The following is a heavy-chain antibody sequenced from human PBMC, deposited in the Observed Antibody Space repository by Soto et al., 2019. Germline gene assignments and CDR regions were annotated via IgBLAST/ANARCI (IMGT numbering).Heavy chain of an antibody. CDR2: IYWDDDK. V-gene: IGHV2-5*02. Sequence: QITLKESGPTLVKPTQTLTLTCTFSGFSLTSSGVGVGWIRQPPGKALEWLALIYWDDDKRYSPSLQTRLTVTKDTSKNQVVLTMTNMDPVDTATYYCANGYHYFDSWGQGTLVTVSS. CDR1: GFSLTSSGVG. J-gene: IGHJ4*02. CDR3: ANGYHYFDS.